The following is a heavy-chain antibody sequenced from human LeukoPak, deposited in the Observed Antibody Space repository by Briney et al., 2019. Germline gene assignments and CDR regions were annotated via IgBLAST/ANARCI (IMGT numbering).Heavy chain of an antibody. CDR2: ISWNSGSI. CDR3: AKDSGDTNYFDY. V-gene: IGHV3-9*03. Sequence: PGRSLRPSCAASGFTFDDYAMHWVRQAPGKGLEWVSGISWNSGSIGYADSVKGRFTISRDNAKNSLYLQMNSLRAEDMALYYCAKDSGDTNYFDYWGQGTTVTVSS. CDR1: GFTFDDYA. D-gene: IGHD3-10*01. J-gene: IGHJ4*03.